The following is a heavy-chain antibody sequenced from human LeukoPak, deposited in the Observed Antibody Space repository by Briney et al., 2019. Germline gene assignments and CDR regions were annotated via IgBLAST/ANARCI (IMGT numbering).Heavy chain of an antibody. CDR1: GGSFSGYY. Sequence: SETLSLTCAVYGGSFSGYYWSWIRQPPGKGLEWIGEINHSGSTNYNPSLKSRVTISVDTSKNQFSLKLSSVTAADTAVYYCASGVEVPAANNYYYMDVWGKGTTVTVSS. V-gene: IGHV4-34*01. J-gene: IGHJ6*03. D-gene: IGHD2-2*01. CDR2: INHSGST. CDR3: ASGVEVPAANNYYYMDV.